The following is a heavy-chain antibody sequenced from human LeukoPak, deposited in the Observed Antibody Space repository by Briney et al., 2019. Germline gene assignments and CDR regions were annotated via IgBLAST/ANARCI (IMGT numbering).Heavy chain of an antibody. D-gene: IGHD6-13*01. V-gene: IGHV4-34*01. J-gene: IGHJ5*02. CDR3: ARVFGTKSIAAAGPRGWFDP. Sequence: SETLSLTCAVYGGSFSGYYWSWIRQPPGKGLEWIGEINHSGSTNYNPSLKSRVTISVDTPKNQFSLKLSSVTAADTAVYYCARVFGTKSIAAAGPRGWFDPWGQGTLVTVSS. CDR1: GGSFSGYY. CDR2: INHSGST.